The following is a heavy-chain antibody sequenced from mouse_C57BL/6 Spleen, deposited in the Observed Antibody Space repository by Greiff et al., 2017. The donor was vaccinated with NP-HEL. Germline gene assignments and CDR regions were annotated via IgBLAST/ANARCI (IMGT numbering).Heavy chain of an antibody. Sequence: VKLVESGAELARPGASVKMSCKASGYTFTSYTMHWVKQRPGQGLEWIGYINPSSGYTKYNQKFKDKATLTADKSSSTAYMQLSSLTSEDSAVYYCARGGDYGDYAMDYWGQGTSVTVSS. V-gene: IGHV1-4*01. CDR1: GYTFTSYT. J-gene: IGHJ4*01. CDR3: ARGGDYGDYAMDY. CDR2: INPSSGYT. D-gene: IGHD2-4*01.